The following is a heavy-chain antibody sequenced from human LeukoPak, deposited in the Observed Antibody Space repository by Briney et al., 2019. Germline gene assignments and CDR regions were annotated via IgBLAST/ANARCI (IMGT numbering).Heavy chain of an antibody. V-gene: IGHV3-23*01. CDR3: AKLFGDYTNDAMDV. J-gene: IGHJ6*02. CDR1: GFTFSSYS. CDR2: ISGSGGST. Sequence: PGGSLRLSCSASGFTFSSYSMNWVRQAPGKGLEWVSTISGSGGSTYYADSVKGRFTISRDNSKNTLYLHMNSLRAADTAVHYCAKLFGDYTNDAMDVWGQGTTVTVSS. D-gene: IGHD4-11*01.